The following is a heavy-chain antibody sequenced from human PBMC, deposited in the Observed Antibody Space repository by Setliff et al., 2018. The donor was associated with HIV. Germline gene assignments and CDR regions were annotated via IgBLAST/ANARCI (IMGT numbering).Heavy chain of an antibody. CDR1: GYNFTSYG. D-gene: IGHD3-3*01. CDR3: ARDELGYDCWSGYYYYYYMDV. CDR2: ISAYNGNT. Sequence: ASVKVSCKASGYNFTSYGISWVRQAPGQGLEWMGWISAYNGNTNYAQKLQGRVTMTTDTSTSTAYMELRSLRSDGTAVYYCARDELGYDCWSGYYYYYYMDVWGKGTTVTVSS. J-gene: IGHJ6*03. V-gene: IGHV1-18*01.